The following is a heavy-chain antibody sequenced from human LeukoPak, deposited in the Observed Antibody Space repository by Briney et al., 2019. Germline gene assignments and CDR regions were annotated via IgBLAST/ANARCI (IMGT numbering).Heavy chain of an antibody. V-gene: IGHV1-8*03. J-gene: IGHJ4*02. CDR3: AKSYCSSISCYGDY. D-gene: IGHD2-2*01. CDR2: MNSNSGNT. CDR1: GYTFTSYD. Sequence: ASVKVSCKASGYTFTSYDINWVRQAPGQGLEWMGWMNSNSGNTGYAQKFQGRLTITRITSISTAYMELSSLRSEDTAVYYCAKSYCSSISCYGDYWGQGTLVTVSS.